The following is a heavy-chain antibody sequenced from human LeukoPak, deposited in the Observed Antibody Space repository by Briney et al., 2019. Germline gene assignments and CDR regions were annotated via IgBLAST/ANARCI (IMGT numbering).Heavy chain of an antibody. Sequence: ASVKVSCKASGYTFTSYGITWVRQAPGQGLECMGWISAYNGNTNYAQKLQGRVTITTDTSTSTAYMELRSLRSDDTAVYYCARALYCSGGSCYSGSIDSWGQGTLVTVSS. CDR2: ISAYNGNT. D-gene: IGHD2-15*01. V-gene: IGHV1-18*01. CDR3: ARALYCSGGSCYSGSIDS. CDR1: GYTFTSYG. J-gene: IGHJ4*02.